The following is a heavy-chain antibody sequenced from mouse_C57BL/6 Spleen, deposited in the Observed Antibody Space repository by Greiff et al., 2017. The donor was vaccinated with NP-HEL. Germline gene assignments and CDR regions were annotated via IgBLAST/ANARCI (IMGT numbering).Heavy chain of an antibody. CDR2: ISYSGST. V-gene: IGHV3-1*01. CDR3: ARGYWYFDV. CDR1: GYSITSGYD. J-gene: IGHJ1*03. Sequence: EVQLQQSGPGMVKPSQSLSLTCTVTGYSITSGYDWHWIRHFPGNKLEWMGYISYSGSTNYNPSLKSRISITHDTSKNHFFLKLNSVTTEDTATYYCARGYWYFDVWGTGTTVTVSS.